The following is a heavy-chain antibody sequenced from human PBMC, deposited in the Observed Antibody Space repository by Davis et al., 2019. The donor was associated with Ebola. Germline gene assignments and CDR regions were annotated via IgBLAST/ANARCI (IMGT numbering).Heavy chain of an antibody. CDR2: IYSGGST. CDR3: AKDIYSSPTYYFDY. D-gene: IGHD6-13*01. CDR1: GFTVSSNY. Sequence: GESLKISCAASGFTVSSNYMSWVRQAPGKGLEWVSVIYSGGSTYYADSVKGRFTISRDNSKNSLYLQMNSLRTEDTALYYCAKDIYSSPTYYFDYWGQGTLVTVSS. J-gene: IGHJ4*02. V-gene: IGHV3-53*05.